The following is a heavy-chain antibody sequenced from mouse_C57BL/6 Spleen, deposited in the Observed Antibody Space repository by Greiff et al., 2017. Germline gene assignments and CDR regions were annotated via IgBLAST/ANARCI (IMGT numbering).Heavy chain of an antibody. CDR2: ILPGSGST. V-gene: IGHV1-9*01. CDR3: ARDCGNFLYAMDY. Sequence: VQLQQSGAELMKPGASVKLSCTATGYTFTGYWIEWVQQRPGHGLEWIGEILPGSGSTNYNEKFKGKATFTADTSSNTAYMQLSSLTTEDSAIDNGARDCGNFLYAMDYWGQGTSVTVSA. D-gene: IGHD2-1*01. CDR1: GYTFTGYW. J-gene: IGHJ4*01.